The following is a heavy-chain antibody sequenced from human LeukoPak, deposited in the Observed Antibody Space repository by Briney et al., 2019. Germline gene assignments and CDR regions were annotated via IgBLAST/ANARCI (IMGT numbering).Heavy chain of an antibody. CDR1: GFTSSSYG. J-gene: IGHJ4*02. CDR2: IRYDGSNK. D-gene: IGHD5-18*01. Sequence: GGSLRLSCAASGFTSSSYGMHWVRQAPGKGLEWVAFIRYDGSNKYYADSVKGRFTISRDNSKNTLYLQMNSLRAEDTAVYYCAKDLTTWIQLWPDYFDYWGQGTLVTVSS. CDR3: AKDLTTWIQLWPDYFDY. V-gene: IGHV3-30*02.